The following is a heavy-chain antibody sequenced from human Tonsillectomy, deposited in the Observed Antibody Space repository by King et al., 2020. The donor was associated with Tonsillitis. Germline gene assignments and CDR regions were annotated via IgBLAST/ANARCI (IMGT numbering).Heavy chain of an antibody. CDR1: GGSFSGYF. Sequence: VQLQQWGAGLLKPSRTLSLTCAVSGGSFSGYFWTWIRQSPGKGLEWIGDISHSGFTDYNPSLKGRLSMSIDTSKSQFSLKLTSVTAADTAVYYCSRGLQYFECSPTGPVYYYYYGSDIWGQGTTVTVS. CDR2: ISHSGFT. V-gene: IGHV4-34*01. CDR3: SRGLQYFECSPTGPVYYYYYGSDI. J-gene: IGHJ6*02. D-gene: IGHD3-9*01.